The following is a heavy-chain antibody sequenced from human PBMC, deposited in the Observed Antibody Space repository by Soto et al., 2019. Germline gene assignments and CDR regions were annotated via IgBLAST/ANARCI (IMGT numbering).Heavy chain of an antibody. V-gene: IGHV1-18*04. CDR1: GYTFTSYG. J-gene: IGHJ6*02. D-gene: IGHD3-10*01. Sequence: GASVKVSCKASGYTFTSYGISWVRQAPGQGLEWMGWISAYNGNTNYAQKLQGRVTMTTDTSTSTAYMELRSLRSDDTAVYYCAREGITMVRGVIIVGPYYYYYYGMDVWGQGTTVTVSS. CDR3: AREGITMVRGVIIVGPYYYYYYGMDV. CDR2: ISAYNGNT.